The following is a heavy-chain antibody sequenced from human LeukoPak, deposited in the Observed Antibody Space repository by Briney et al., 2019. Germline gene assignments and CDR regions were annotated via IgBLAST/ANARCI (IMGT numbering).Heavy chain of an antibody. CDR1: GFTFSSYG. D-gene: IGHD6-25*01. V-gene: IGHV3-7*01. CDR3: LASGGY. J-gene: IGHJ4*02. Sequence: GGSLRLSCAASGFTFSSYGMHWVRQAPGKGLEWVANMKPDGSEKYYVDSVKGRFTISRDNAKNSLYLQMNSLRVEDTAVYYCLASGGYWGQGTPVTVPS. CDR2: MKPDGSEK.